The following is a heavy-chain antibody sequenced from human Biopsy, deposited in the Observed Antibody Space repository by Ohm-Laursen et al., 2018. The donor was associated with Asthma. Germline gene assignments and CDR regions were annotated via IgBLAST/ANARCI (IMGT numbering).Heavy chain of an antibody. J-gene: IGHJ4*02. V-gene: IGHV3-53*01. CDR2: IYSGGTS. CDR1: GFAVSRDH. CDR3: ARGDSSNWSHYYFDY. Sequence: SLRLSCAASGFAVSRDHMLWVRQAPGKGLEWVSVIYSGGTSHTADSVRGRSTISRDYSKNTLYLQMHSLRAEDTAVYYCARGDSSNWSHYYFDYWGQGTLVTVSS. D-gene: IGHD3-22*01.